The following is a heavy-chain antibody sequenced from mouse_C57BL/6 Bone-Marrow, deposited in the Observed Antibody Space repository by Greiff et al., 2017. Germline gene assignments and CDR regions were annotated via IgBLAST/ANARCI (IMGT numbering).Heavy chain of an antibody. CDR3: TSTVPSYWYFDV. V-gene: IGHV14-1*01. J-gene: IGHJ1*03. Sequence: VHVKQSGAELVRPGASVKLSCTASGFNIKDYYMHWVKQRPEQGLEWIGRIDPEDGDTEYAPKFQGKATMTADTSSNTAYLQLSSLTSEDTAVYYCTSTVPSYWYFDVGGTGTTVTVSS. D-gene: IGHD1-1*01. CDR2: IDPEDGDT. CDR1: GFNIKDYY.